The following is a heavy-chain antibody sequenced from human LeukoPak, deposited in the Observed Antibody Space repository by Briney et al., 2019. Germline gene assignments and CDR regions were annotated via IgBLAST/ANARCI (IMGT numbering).Heavy chain of an antibody. J-gene: IGHJ4*02. Sequence: GGSLRLSCAASGFTFSNHAMHWVRQAPGKGLEWVTLVWYDGNRKYYADSVKGRFTISRDNSKNSVYLRLNSLRPEDTAIYYCTTDHVGATVEFDSWGQGTLVTVSS. CDR3: TTDHVGATVEFDS. D-gene: IGHD1-26*01. V-gene: IGHV3-30*02. CDR2: VWYDGNRK. CDR1: GFTFSNHA.